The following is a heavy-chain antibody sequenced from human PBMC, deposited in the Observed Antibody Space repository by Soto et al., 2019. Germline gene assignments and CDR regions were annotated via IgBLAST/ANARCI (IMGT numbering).Heavy chain of an antibody. D-gene: IGHD2-21*02. CDR1: GFTFSSYA. Sequence: EVQLLESGGGLVQPGGSLRLSCAASGFTFSSYAMSWFRQAPGKGLEWVSAISGSGGSTYYSDSVKGRFTISRDNSKNTLYLQMNSLRAEATAVYYCAKGPVVTAIPSFDYWGQGTLVTVSS. V-gene: IGHV3-23*01. CDR3: AKGPVVTAIPSFDY. J-gene: IGHJ4*02. CDR2: ISGSGGST.